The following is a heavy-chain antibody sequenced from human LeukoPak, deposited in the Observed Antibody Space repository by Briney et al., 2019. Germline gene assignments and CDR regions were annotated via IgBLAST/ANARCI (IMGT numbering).Heavy chain of an antibody. D-gene: IGHD2-8*01. CDR3: AKEYTNAMDYFDY. CDR2: ISYDGRKT. V-gene: IGHV3-30*18. J-gene: IGHJ4*02. CDR1: GFTFSSYA. Sequence: GGSLRLSCAASGFTFSSYAMHWVRQAPGKGLEWVAVISYDGRKTYYADSVKGRFTISRDNSKNTFYLQMNSLRAEDTAVYYCAKEYTNAMDYFDYWGQGTLVTVSS.